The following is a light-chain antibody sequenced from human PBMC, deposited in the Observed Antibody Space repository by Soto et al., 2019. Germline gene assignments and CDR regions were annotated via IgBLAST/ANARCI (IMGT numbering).Light chain of an antibody. Sequence: QSVLTQPPSASGTPGQRVTISCSGSNSNIGRHSVSWYVQLPGTAPKLLISRNDERPSGVPDRFSGSKSGSSASLDISGLQSEDEADYYCMSWDDSLSAILFGGGTKLTVL. CDR1: NSNIGRHS. V-gene: IGLV1-47*01. J-gene: IGLJ3*02. CDR3: MSWDDSLSAIL. CDR2: RND.